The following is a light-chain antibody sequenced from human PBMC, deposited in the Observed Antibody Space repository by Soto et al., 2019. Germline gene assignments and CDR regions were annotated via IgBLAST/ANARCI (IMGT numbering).Light chain of an antibody. Sequence: DIQLTQSHYTLSASVGDRVTLTCRASQSVSTWLAWFQQKPGKAPKALISKASNLESGVPSRFSGSGSGTEFTLTISSLQPDDFATYYCQHYYGHSWTFGQGTKVDIK. V-gene: IGKV1-5*03. J-gene: IGKJ1*01. CDR2: KAS. CDR3: QHYYGHSWT. CDR1: QSVSTW.